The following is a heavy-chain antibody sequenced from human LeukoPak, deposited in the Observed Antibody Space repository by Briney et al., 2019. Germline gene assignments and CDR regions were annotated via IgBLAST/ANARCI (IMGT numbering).Heavy chain of an antibody. D-gene: IGHD3-10*01. J-gene: IGHJ4*02. CDR1: GFTFSSYG. CDR2: ISYDGSNK. CDR3: AKDQERWPAGFGEYHPGFDY. Sequence: GGSLRLSCAASGFTFSSYGMHWVRQAPGKGLEWVAVISYDGSNKYYADSVKGRFTISRDNSKNTLYLQMNSLRAEDTAVYYCAKDQERWPAGFGEYHPGFDYWGQGTLVTVSS. V-gene: IGHV3-30*18.